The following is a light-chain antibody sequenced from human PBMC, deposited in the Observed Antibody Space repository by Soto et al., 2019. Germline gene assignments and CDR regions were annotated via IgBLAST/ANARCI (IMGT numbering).Light chain of an antibody. CDR1: QAISNY. CDR2: AAS. J-gene: IGKJ4*01. CDR3: QQLNNYPLT. V-gene: IGKV1-9*01. Sequence: IQLTQSPSSLSASVGDSVTITCRASQAISNYLAWFQQRPGKAPDLLIYAASTLQSGVPSRFSGSGAGTEFTLTISSLQPEDFGTYYCQQLNNYPLTFGGGTKVEIK.